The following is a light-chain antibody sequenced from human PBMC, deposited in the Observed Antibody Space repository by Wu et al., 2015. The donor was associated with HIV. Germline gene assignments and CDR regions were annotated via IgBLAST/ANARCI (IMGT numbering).Light chain of an antibody. CDR3: QQRSSWPWT. V-gene: IGKV3D-20*02. Sequence: EIVLTQSPGTLSLSPGERATLSCRASQSVRSNSLAWYQQKPGQSPRLLIYGASTRATGIPDRFSGSGSGTDFSLTISRLEPEDFAVYYCQQRSSWPWTFGQGTKVEIK. J-gene: IGKJ1*01. CDR2: GAS. CDR1: QSVRSNS.